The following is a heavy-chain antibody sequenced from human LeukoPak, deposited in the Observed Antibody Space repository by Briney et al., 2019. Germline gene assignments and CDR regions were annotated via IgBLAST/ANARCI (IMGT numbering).Heavy chain of an antibody. Sequence: SETLSLTCTVSGGSISSSSYYWGWIRQPPGKGLEWIGSIYYSGSTYYNPSLKSRVTISVDTSKNQFSLKLSSVTAADTAVYYCARDTRGIAAAGTRDWGQGTLVTVSS. CDR2: IYYSGST. CDR3: ARDTRGIAAAGTRD. CDR1: GGSISSSSYY. D-gene: IGHD6-13*01. V-gene: IGHV4-39*07. J-gene: IGHJ4*02.